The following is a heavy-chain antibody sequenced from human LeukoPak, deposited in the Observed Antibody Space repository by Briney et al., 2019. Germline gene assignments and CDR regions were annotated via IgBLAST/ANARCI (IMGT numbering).Heavy chain of an antibody. CDR3: ARGWRIAVAGIDY. V-gene: IGHV4-59*01. CDR1: GGSISSYY. D-gene: IGHD6-19*01. J-gene: IGHJ4*02. Sequence: PSETLSLTCTVSGGSISSYYWSWIRQPPGKGLEWIGYIYYSGSTNYNPSLKSRVTISVDTSKNQFSLKLCSVAAADTAVYYCARGWRIAVAGIDYWGQGTLVTVSS. CDR2: IYYSGST.